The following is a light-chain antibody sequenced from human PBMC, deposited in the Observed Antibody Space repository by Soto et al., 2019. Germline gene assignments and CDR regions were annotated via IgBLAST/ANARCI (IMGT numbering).Light chain of an antibody. Sequence: DIQMTQSPSSLSASVGDRVTITCRASQGISNLLGWFQHKPGKAPKRLIYAASSLQGGVPSRFSGSGSGPEFTLTIPGLQPEDFADYYCLQHNTYPYTFGQGTKLEIK. V-gene: IGKV1-17*01. J-gene: IGKJ2*01. CDR1: QGISNL. CDR2: AAS. CDR3: LQHNTYPYT.